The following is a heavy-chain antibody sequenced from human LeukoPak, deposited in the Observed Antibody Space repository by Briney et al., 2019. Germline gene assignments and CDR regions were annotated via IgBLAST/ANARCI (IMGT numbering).Heavy chain of an antibody. J-gene: IGHJ4*02. CDR1: GYTFTTYG. V-gene: IGHV1-46*01. Sequence: ASVKVSCKASGYTFTTYGITWVRQAPGQGLEWMGIINPSGGSTSYAQKFQGRVTMTRDTSTSTVYMELSSLRSEDTAVYYCATFDYGGNSASDYWGQGTLVTVSS. D-gene: IGHD4-23*01. CDR2: INPSGGST. CDR3: ATFDYGGNSASDY.